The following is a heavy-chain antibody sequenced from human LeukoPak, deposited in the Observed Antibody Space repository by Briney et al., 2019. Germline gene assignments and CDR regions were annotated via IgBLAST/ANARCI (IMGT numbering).Heavy chain of an antibody. CDR1: GFTFDSYA. D-gene: IGHD1-26*01. CDR2: FSGSRGST. J-gene: IGHJ4*02. Sequence: GGSLRLSCAASGFTFDSYAMNWVRQAPGKGLEWVSGFSGSRGSTYYADSVKGRFTISRDNSKNTLYLQMNRLRAEDTAVYYCARRVVGRFGYYFDNWGQGTLVTVSS. CDR3: ARRVVGRFGYYFDN. V-gene: IGHV3-23*01.